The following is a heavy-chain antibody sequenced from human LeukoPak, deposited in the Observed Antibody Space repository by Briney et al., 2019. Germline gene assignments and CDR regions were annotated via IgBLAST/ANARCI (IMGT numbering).Heavy chain of an antibody. CDR1: GGSISSYY. CDR2: IYYSGST. D-gene: IGHD5-24*01. J-gene: IGHJ4*02. CDR3: ARGSTITPYYFDY. Sequence: PSETLSLTCTVSGGSISSYYWSWIRQPPGKGLEWIGNIYYSGSTNYNPSLKSRVTISVDTSKNQFSLKLSSVTAADTAVYYCARGSTITPYYFDYWGQGTLVTVSS. V-gene: IGHV4-59*08.